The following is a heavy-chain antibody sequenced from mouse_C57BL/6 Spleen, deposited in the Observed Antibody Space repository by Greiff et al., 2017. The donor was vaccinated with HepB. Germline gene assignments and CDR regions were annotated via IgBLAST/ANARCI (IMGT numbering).Heavy chain of an antibody. CDR2: IDPSDSYT. V-gene: IGHV1-69*01. CDR1: GYTFTSYW. CDR3: ARWGDYDAFAY. Sequence: QVQLQQSGAELVMPGASVKLSCKASGYTFTSYWMHWVKQRPGQGLEWIGEIDPSDSYTNYNQKFKGKSTLTVDKSSSTAYMQLSSLTSEDSAVYYCARWGDYDAFAYWGQGTLVTVSA. J-gene: IGHJ3*01. D-gene: IGHD2-4*01.